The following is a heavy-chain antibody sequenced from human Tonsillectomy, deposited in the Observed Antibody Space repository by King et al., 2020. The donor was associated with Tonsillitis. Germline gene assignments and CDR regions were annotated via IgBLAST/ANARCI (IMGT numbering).Heavy chain of an antibody. J-gene: IGHJ4*02. Sequence: QLVQSGAEVKKPGESLRISCKGSGYSFATYWIGWVRQVPGKGLEWMGIMYPGDSDTRYNPSFQGRVTMSADKSIGTAYLQWSSLRASDTAIYYCVRPTIEGFDYWGQGTLVTVS. V-gene: IGHV5-51*01. CDR1: GYSFATYW. CDR3: VRPTIEGFDY. CDR2: MYPGDSDT. D-gene: IGHD5-24*01.